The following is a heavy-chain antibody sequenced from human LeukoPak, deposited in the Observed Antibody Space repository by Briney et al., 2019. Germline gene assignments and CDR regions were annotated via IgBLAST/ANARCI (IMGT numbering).Heavy chain of an antibody. Sequence: GVSLRLFCVASGHPFRNYGMHWVRHAPGKGLEGVADIWYDGSNKHYADSVKRRFPLPRHNSKNTLSPHMNTLSAGDSAVYYCVKVRLGVIVGQLDHGGKGTRVTVSS. CDR1: GHPFRNYG. D-gene: IGHD1-26*01. CDR2: IWYDGSNK. CDR3: VKVRLGVIVGQLDH. J-gene: IGHJ4*03. V-gene: IGHV3-33*03.